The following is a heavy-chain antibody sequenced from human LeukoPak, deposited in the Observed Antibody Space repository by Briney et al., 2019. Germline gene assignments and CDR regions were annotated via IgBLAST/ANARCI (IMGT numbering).Heavy chain of an antibody. CDR3: AKGVVVPAANLAWFDP. D-gene: IGHD2-2*01. Sequence: GGSLRLSCAASGFTFSSYAMSWVRQAPGKGLEWVSAISGSGSSTYYADSVKGRFTISRDNSKNTLYLQMNSLRAEDTAVYYCAKGVVVPAANLAWFDPWGQGTLVTVSS. CDR2: ISGSGSST. J-gene: IGHJ5*02. V-gene: IGHV3-23*01. CDR1: GFTFSSYA.